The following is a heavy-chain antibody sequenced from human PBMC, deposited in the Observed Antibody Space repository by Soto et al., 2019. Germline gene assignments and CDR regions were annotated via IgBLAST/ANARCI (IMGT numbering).Heavy chain of an antibody. J-gene: IGHJ3*01. CDR1: GYTFTSYD. V-gene: IGHV1-8*01. CDR3: ARLVLRFLEPTGVWETDAFDV. CDR2: MNPNSGNT. Sequence: ASVKVSCKASGYTFTSYDINWVRQATGQGLEWMGWMNPNSGNTGYAQKFQGRVTMTRNTSISTAYMELSSLRSEDTAVYYCARLVLRFLEPTGVWETDAFDVWGQGTMVTVSS. D-gene: IGHD3-3*01.